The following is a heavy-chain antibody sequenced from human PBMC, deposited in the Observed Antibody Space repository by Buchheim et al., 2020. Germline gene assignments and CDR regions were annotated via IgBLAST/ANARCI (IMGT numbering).Heavy chain of an antibody. CDR2: IKQDGSEK. V-gene: IGHV3-7*01. Sequence: EVQLLESGGGLVQPGGSLRLSCAASGFTFSSYWMSWVRQAPGKGLEWVANIKQDGSEKYYVDSVKGRFTISRDNAKNSLHLQMNSLRAEDTAVYYCASADIVVVNGLYDGMDVWGQGTT. J-gene: IGHJ6*02. CDR1: GFTFSSYW. CDR3: ASADIVVVNGLYDGMDV. D-gene: IGHD2-15*01.